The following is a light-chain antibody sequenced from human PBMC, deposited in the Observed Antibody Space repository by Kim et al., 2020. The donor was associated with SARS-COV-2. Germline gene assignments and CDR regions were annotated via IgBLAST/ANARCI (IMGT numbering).Light chain of an antibody. J-gene: IGLJ2*01. Sequence: SYELTQPPSVSVAPGKTARITCGGNIIGSKSVHWYQQKPGQAPVLVVYDDIDRPSGIPERFSGSNSGNTATLTISRVEAGDEADYYCQVRDSSSDHVVFGGGTQLTVL. CDR1: IIGSKS. CDR3: QVRDSSSDHVV. CDR2: DDI. V-gene: IGLV3-21*03.